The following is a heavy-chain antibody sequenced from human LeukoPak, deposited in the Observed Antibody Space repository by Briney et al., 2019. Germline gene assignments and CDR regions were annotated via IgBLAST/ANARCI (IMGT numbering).Heavy chain of an antibody. CDR3: AKALTLYSMGNY. CDR2: ISSSSSYI. J-gene: IGHJ4*02. V-gene: IGHV3-21*01. D-gene: IGHD3-16*01. Sequence: TTGGSLRLSCAASGFTFSSYSMNWVRQAPGKGLEWVSSISSSSSYIYYADSVKGRFTISRDNAKNSLYLQMNSLRAEDTAVYYCAKALTLYSMGNYGGQGTLVTVSS. CDR1: GFTFSSYS.